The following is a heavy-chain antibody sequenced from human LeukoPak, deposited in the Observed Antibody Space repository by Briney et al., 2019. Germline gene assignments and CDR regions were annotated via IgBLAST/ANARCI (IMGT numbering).Heavy chain of an antibody. CDR2: IRYDGSNK. Sequence: GGSLRLSCAASGFTFSSYGMHWVRQAPGKGLEWVAFIRYDGSNKYYADSVKGRFTISRDNSKNTLYLQMNSLRAEDTAVYYCAKVNIVLMVYASYYFDYWGQGTLVTVSS. D-gene: IGHD2-8*01. J-gene: IGHJ4*02. CDR3: AKVNIVLMVYASYYFDY. CDR1: GFTFSSYG. V-gene: IGHV3-30*02.